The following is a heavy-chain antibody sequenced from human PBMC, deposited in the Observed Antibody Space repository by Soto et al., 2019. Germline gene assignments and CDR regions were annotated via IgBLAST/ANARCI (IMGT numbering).Heavy chain of an antibody. V-gene: IGHV3-23*01. J-gene: IGHJ6*02. CDR3: AKERGYNYGYDAMDV. CDR1: GFTFSSYA. CDR2: ISGSGGST. D-gene: IGHD5-18*01. Sequence: EVQLLESGGGLVQPGGSLRLSCAASGFTFSSYAMSWVRQAPGKGLEWVSGISGSGGSTYYADSVKGRFTISRDNSKNTLYRQPNSLRAEDTAVYYCAKERGYNYGYDAMDVWGQGTTVTVSS.